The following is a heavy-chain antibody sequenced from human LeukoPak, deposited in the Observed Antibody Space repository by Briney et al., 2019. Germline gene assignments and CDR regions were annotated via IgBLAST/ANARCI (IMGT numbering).Heavy chain of an antibody. D-gene: IGHD6-13*01. Sequence: GGSLRLSCVASGFTFSSSWMNWVRQAPGKGLEWVANIKGDGSVQSYVDSVKGRFTISRGNAKNSLYLQMNSLRADDTAVYYCARWGTYSSSWLGAFDIWGQGTMVTVSS. CDR3: ARWGTYSSSWLGAFDI. CDR2: IKGDGSVQ. CDR1: GFTFSSSW. J-gene: IGHJ3*02. V-gene: IGHV3-7*05.